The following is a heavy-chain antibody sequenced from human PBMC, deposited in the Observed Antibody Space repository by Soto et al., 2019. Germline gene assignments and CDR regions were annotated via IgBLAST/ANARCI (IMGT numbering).Heavy chain of an antibody. D-gene: IGHD5-18*01. J-gene: IGHJ4*02. CDR2: IYYSGST. V-gene: IGHV4-39*01. CDR1: GGSIRSSSYY. CDR3: ASLIRGYSYENYFDY. Sequence: LEPKSPTCSVSGGSIRSSSYYWGWIRKPPGKGLEWIGSIYYSGSTYYNPSLKSRVTISVDTSKNQFSLKLSSVTAADTAVYYCASLIRGYSYENYFDYWGQGTLVTVSS.